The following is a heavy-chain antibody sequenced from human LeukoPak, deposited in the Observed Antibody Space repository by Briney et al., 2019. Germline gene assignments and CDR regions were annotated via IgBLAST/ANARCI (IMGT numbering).Heavy chain of an antibody. CDR1: GYTFTSSY. V-gene: IGHV1-46*01. J-gene: IGHJ6*02. D-gene: IGHD3-10*01. CDR3: AREESSCMDV. Sequence: ASEKVSCKASGYTFTSSYMHWVRQAPGQGLEWMGIINPSGGSTGYAQKFKGRVTMTRDTSTSTVYMELSSMRSEDTAVYYCAREESSCMDVWGQGTAVTVSS. CDR2: INPSGGST.